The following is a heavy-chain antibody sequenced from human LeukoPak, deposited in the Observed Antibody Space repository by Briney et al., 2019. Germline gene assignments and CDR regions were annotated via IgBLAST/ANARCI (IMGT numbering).Heavy chain of an antibody. V-gene: IGHV1-2*06. Sequence: ASVKVSCKASGYTFTGYYMHWVRQAPGQGLEWMGRINPNSGGTNYAQKFQGRVTMTRDTSISTAYMELSRLRSDDTAVYYCARVKGSGWYPLDYWGQGTLVTVSS. D-gene: IGHD6-19*01. CDR1: GYTFTGYY. CDR3: ARVKGSGWYPLDY. CDR2: INPNSGGT. J-gene: IGHJ4*02.